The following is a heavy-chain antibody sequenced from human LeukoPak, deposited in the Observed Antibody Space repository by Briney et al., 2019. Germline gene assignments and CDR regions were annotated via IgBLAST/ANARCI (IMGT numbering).Heavy chain of an antibody. Sequence: SETLSLTCSVYGGSFSGYYWRWIRQPPGKGLEWIGETNHSGNSNYNPSLKSRATISVDTSKNQFSLKLNSVTAADTGVYYCARGLTHWGQGTLVTVSS. CDR3: ARGLTH. CDR1: GGSFSGYY. CDR2: TNHSGNS. J-gene: IGHJ4*02. V-gene: IGHV4-34*01.